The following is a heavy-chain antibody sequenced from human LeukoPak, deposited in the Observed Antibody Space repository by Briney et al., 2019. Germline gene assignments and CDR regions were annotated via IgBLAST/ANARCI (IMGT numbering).Heavy chain of an antibody. CDR3: ARDGSEDYGDYYFDY. CDR1: GGSISSYY. CDR2: IYYSGST. V-gene: IGHV4-59*01. Sequence: SETLSLTCTVSGGSISSYYWSWIRQPPGKGLEWIGYIYYSGSTNYNPSLKSRVTISVDTSKNQFSLKLSSVTAADRAVYYCARDGSEDYGDYYFDYWGQGTLVTVSS. D-gene: IGHD4-17*01. J-gene: IGHJ4*02.